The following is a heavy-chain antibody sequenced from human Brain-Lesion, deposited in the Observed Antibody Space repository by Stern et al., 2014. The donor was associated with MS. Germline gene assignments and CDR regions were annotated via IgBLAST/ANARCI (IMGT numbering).Heavy chain of an antibody. D-gene: IGHD3-10*01. CDR3: ARGYYGSGRPQKGMDV. CDR1: GYTFTGFY. V-gene: IGHV1-2*02. J-gene: IGHJ6*02. CDR2: IKPNGGGT. Sequence: QVQLVQSGAEVKKPGASGKVSCKASGYTFTGFYMYWVRQAPGQGLEWMGWIKPNGGGTHYAQKFQGRVTMTRETSITTAYMELSRLRSDDTAVYYCARGYYGSGRPQKGMDVWGQGTTVTVSS.